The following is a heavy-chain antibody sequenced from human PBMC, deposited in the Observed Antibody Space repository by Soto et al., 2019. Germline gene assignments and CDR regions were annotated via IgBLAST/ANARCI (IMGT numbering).Heavy chain of an antibody. Sequence: GGSLRLSCVASGLSFDDFVMNWVRQRPGKGLEWVSSVSWNSGAKLYADSVKGRFAISRDSAKKSVYLQMNSLRPDDTAFYYCAKGVATAVPALDYWGQGTLVTVSS. J-gene: IGHJ4*02. CDR3: AKGVATAVPALDY. V-gene: IGHV3-9*01. CDR2: VSWNSGAK. CDR1: GLSFDDFV. D-gene: IGHD2-21*02.